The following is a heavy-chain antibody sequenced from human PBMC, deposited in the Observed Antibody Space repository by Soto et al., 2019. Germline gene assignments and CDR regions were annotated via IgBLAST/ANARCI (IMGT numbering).Heavy chain of an antibody. Sequence: QVQLQESGPGLVKPSETLSLTCTVSGGSISSGGYWTWVRQRPGKGLEWIGYIDGSGITYYSPSLVSRGAISMDTYKNQFSLKMTSVTAADTAVYFCARDRGSYGMDVWGQGTTVTVSS. CDR1: GGSISSGGY. CDR3: ARDRGSYGMDV. CDR2: IDGSGIT. V-gene: IGHV4-31*03. J-gene: IGHJ6*02.